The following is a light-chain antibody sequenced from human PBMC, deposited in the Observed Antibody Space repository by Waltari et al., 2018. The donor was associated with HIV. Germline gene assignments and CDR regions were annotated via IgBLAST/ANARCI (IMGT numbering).Light chain of an antibody. CDR2: DAS. J-gene: IGKJ2*01. CDR1: QSVSSN. Sequence: EIVMTQSPATLSVSPGERATLSCRASQSVSSNLAWYQQKPGQAPRLLIYDASTRATGIPARFSGSGSGTYFTLTISSRQSEDFAVYYCQQYNNWPPGTFGQGAKLEIK. V-gene: IGKV3-15*01. CDR3: QQYNNWPPGT.